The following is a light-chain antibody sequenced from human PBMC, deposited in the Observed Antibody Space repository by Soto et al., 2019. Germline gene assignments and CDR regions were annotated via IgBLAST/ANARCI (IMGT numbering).Light chain of an antibody. CDR1: QSVSGW. CDR3: QQYNSYSWT. CDR2: EAS. J-gene: IGKJ1*01. Sequence: DIQMTQSPSTLSASVGARVTITCRASQSVSGWLAWYQQKPGKAPKLLIYEASTLESGVPSRFSGSGSGTEYTVTISSLQADDFATYYCQQYNSYSWTFGQGTKVEIK. V-gene: IGKV1-5*03.